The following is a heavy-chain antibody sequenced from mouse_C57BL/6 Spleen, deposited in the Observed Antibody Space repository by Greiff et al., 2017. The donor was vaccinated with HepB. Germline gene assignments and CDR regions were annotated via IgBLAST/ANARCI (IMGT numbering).Heavy chain of an antibody. D-gene: IGHD1-1*01. CDR3: ARDGSSYRFAY. Sequence: DVHLVESGGGLVKPGGSLKLSCAASGFTFSDYGMHWVRQAPEKGLEWVAYISSGSSTIYYADTVKGRFTISRDNAKNTLFLQMTSLRSEDTAMYYCARDGSSYRFAYWGQGTLVTVSA. J-gene: IGHJ3*01. V-gene: IGHV5-17*01. CDR1: GFTFSDYG. CDR2: ISSGSSTI.